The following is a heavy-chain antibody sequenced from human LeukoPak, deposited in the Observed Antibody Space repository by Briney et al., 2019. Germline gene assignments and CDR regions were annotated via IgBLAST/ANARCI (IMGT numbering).Heavy chain of an antibody. V-gene: IGHV5-51*01. CDR1: GYSFTSYW. CDR3: ARILSAGTLFDPFDY. Sequence: ESLKISCKGSGYSFTSYWIGWVRQMPGKGLEWMGIIYPGDSDTRYSPSFQGQVTISADKSINTAYLQWSSLKASDTAMYYCARILSAGTLFDPFDYWGQGTLVTVSS. D-gene: IGHD6-13*01. J-gene: IGHJ4*02. CDR2: IYPGDSDT.